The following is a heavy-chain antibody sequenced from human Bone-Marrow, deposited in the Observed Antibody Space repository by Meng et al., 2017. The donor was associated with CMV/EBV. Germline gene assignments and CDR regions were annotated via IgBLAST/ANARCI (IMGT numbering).Heavy chain of an antibody. J-gene: IGHJ5*02. Sequence: SETLSPSCTVSGGSISSYYWSWIRQPPGKGLEWIAYIYYSGSTNHNPSLKSRVTISVDTSKNQFSLKLSSVTAADTAVYYCARGKVPGSNLGWFDPWGQGTLVTVSS. CDR1: GGSISSYY. D-gene: IGHD4-11*01. CDR3: ARGKVPGSNLGWFDP. V-gene: IGHV4-59*01. CDR2: IYYSGST.